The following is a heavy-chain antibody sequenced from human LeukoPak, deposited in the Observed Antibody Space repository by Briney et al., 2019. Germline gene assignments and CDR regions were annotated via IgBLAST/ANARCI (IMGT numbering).Heavy chain of an antibody. V-gene: IGHV3-48*04. Sequence: QTGGSLRLSCAASGFTFSSYSMNWVRQAPGKGLEWVSYISSSSSTIYYADSVKGRFTISRDNAKNSLYLQMNSLRAEDTAVYYCARTSPGVQLERRAWFDYWGQGTLVTVSS. CDR1: GFTFSSYS. CDR3: ARTSPGVQLERRAWFDY. D-gene: IGHD1-1*01. J-gene: IGHJ4*02. CDR2: ISSSSSTI.